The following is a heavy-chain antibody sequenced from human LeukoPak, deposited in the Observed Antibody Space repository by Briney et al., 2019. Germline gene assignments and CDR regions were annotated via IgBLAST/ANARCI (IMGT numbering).Heavy chain of an antibody. CDR3: ARGSGWYYY. V-gene: IGHV4-59*11. CDR1: GGSISSHY. D-gene: IGHD6-19*01. CDR2: IYYSGNT. Sequence: SDTLSLTCTVSGGSISSHYWSWVRQPPRKGLEWIGYIYYSGNTNYNPSLKSRVTISVDTSKNQFSLNLTSVTAADTAVYYCARGSGWYYYWGQGTLVTVSS. J-gene: IGHJ4*02.